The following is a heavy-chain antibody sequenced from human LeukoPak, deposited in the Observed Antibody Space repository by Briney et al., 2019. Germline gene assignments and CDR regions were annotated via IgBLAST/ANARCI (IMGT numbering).Heavy chain of an antibody. J-gene: IGHJ6*03. CDR2: IIRIFGAP. CDR1: GDTFSRYA. V-gene: IGHV1-69*01. CDR3: ATIRQLGTVSYFYYMDV. D-gene: IGHD1-1*01. Sequence: GSSVKVSCKASGDTFSRYAITWVRQAPGQGLEWMGGIIRIFGAPNYAQKFQGRLTITADVSTTTVYMELNGLTSEDTAVYYCATIRQLGTVSYFYYMDVWGKGTTVTVSS.